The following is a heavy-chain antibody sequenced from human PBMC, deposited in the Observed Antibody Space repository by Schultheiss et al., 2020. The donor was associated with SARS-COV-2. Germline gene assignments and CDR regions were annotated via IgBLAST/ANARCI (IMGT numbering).Heavy chain of an antibody. CDR3: ARLSSSGWPGYDFDY. D-gene: IGHD6-19*01. Sequence: SQTLSLTCTVSGGSISSYYWSWIRQPPGKGLEWIGSIYYSGSTYYNPSLKSRVTISVDTSKNRFALKLSSAYASDTAVNYCARLSSSGWPGYDFDYWGQGTRITVAS. V-gene: IGHV4-59*05. J-gene: IGHJ4*02. CDR1: GGSISSYY. CDR2: IYYSGST.